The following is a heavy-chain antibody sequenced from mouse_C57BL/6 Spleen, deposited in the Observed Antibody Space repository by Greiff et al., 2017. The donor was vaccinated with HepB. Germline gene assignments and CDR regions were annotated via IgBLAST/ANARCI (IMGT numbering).Heavy chain of an antibody. CDR1: GFTFTDYY. Sequence: EVQVVESGGGLVQPGGSLSLSCAASGFTFTDYYMSWVRQPPGKALEWLGFIRNKANGYTTEYSASVKGRFTISRDNSQSILYLQMNALRAEDSATYYCARDYYGSSHWYFDVWGTGTTVTVSS. CDR2: IRNKANGYTT. V-gene: IGHV7-3*01. CDR3: ARDYYGSSHWYFDV. J-gene: IGHJ1*03. D-gene: IGHD1-1*01.